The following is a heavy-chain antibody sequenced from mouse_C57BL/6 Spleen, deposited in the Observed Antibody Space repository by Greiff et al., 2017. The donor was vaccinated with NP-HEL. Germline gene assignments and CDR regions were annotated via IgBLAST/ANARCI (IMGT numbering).Heavy chain of an antibody. V-gene: IGHV2-6-1*01. Sequence: VKLMESGPGLVAPSQSLSITCTVSGFSLTSYGVHWVRQPPGKGLEWLVVIWSDGSTTYNSALKSRLSISKDNSKSQVFLKMNSLQTDDTAMYYCARQYDYDGDYYAMDYWGQGTSVTVSS. CDR3: ARQYDYDGDYYAMDY. J-gene: IGHJ4*01. D-gene: IGHD2-4*01. CDR1: GFSLTSYG. CDR2: IWSDGST.